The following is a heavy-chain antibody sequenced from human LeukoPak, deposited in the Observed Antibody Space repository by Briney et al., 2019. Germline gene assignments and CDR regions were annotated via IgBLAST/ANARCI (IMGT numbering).Heavy chain of an antibody. D-gene: IGHD3-3*01. CDR1: GGSISSYY. V-gene: IGHV4-4*07. CDR3: AIESDSWSGAYFDY. Sequence: PSETLSLTCTVSGGSISSYYWSWIRQPAGKGLEWIGRIYTSGSTNYNPSLKSRVTMSVDTSKNQFSLKLSSVTAADTAVYYCAIESDSWSGAYFDYWGQGTLVTVSS. CDR2: IYTSGST. J-gene: IGHJ4*02.